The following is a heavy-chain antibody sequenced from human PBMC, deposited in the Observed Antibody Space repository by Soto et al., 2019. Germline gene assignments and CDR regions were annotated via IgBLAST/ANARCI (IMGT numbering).Heavy chain of an antibody. Sequence: EVQLLESGGGLVQPGGSLRLSCAASGFTFSSYAMSWVRQAPGKGLEWVSAISGSGGSTYYADSVKGRFTISSDNSKNTLYLQMTSLRAEDTGVYYCAAAIEGVTGAVDYWGQGSLVNLSS. J-gene: IGHJ4*02. V-gene: IGHV3-23*01. CDR3: AAAIEGVTGAVDY. CDR1: GFTFSSYA. CDR2: ISGSGGST. D-gene: IGHD1-26*01.